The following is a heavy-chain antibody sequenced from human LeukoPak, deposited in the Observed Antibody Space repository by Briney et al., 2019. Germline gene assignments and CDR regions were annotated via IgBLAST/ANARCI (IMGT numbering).Heavy chain of an antibody. J-gene: IGHJ6*02. Sequence: GGSLRLSCAASGFTFSSYSMNWVRQAPGKGLEWVSSISSSSSYIYYADSVKGRFTISRDNAKNSLYLQMNSLRAEDTAVYYCARVYDFWSGYYPLYYYYYGMDVWGQETTVTDSS. CDR3: ARVYDFWSGYYPLYYYYYGMDV. CDR1: GFTFSSYS. CDR2: ISSSSSYI. V-gene: IGHV3-21*01. D-gene: IGHD3-3*01.